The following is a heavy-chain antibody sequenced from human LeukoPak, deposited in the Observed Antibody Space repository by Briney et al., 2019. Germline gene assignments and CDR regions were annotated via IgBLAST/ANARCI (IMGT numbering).Heavy chain of an antibody. V-gene: IGHV3-23*01. CDR3: AKAVVGVAAIVY. J-gene: IGHJ4*02. Sequence: PGGSLRLSCAASGFTFSSYAMTWVRQAPGKGLEWVSGISAGGGSTYYADSVKGRFIISRDNSKNTLYLQMNSLRAEDTAIYYCAKAVVGVAAIVYWGQGTLVTVSS. D-gene: IGHD2-15*01. CDR1: GFTFSSYA. CDR2: ISAGGGST.